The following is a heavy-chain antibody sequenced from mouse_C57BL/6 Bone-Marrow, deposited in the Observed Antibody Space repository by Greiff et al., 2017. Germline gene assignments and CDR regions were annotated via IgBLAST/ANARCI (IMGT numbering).Heavy chain of an antibody. Sequence: VKLMESGPGLVQPSQSLSITCTVSGFSLTSYGVHWVRQSPGKGLEWLGVIWSGGSTDYNAAFISRLSISKDNSTSQVFFKMNSLQADDTAIYYCAGENYYGSSSFDYWGQGTTLTVSS. V-gene: IGHV2-2*01. CDR1: GFSLTSYG. J-gene: IGHJ2*01. D-gene: IGHD1-1*01. CDR2: IWSGGST. CDR3: AGENYYGSSSFDY.